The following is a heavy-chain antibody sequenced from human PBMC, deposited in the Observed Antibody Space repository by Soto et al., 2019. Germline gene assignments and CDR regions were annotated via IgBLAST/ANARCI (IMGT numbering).Heavy chain of an antibody. J-gene: IGHJ4*02. Sequence: QVQLQESGPGLVKPSQTRSLTCTVSGGSIYTGGFYWSWIRQLPGKGLEWLGYIYYTGSTQYTPSLKSRLTISTDTSDNQFSLSLTSVTAADTAVYYCAYSLLTSRTRVDYGGQGTLVTVSS. D-gene: IGHD2-15*01. V-gene: IGHV4-31*03. CDR1: GGSIYTGGFY. CDR2: IYYTGST. CDR3: AYSLLTSRTRVDY.